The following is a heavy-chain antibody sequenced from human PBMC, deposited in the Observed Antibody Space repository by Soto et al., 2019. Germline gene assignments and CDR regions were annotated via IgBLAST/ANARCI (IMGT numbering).Heavy chain of an antibody. Sequence: EVQLLESGGGLVQPGGSLRLSCAASGFTFSSYARSWVRQAPGQGLDWVSGISISGGSIYYADSVKGRFTISRHSSKNTLYLQMNSLRAEDTALYYCAVASGSYDYWGQGTLVTVSS. D-gene: IGHD1-26*01. CDR3: AVASGSYDY. CDR2: ISISGGSI. J-gene: IGHJ4*02. CDR1: GFTFSSYA. V-gene: IGHV3-23*01.